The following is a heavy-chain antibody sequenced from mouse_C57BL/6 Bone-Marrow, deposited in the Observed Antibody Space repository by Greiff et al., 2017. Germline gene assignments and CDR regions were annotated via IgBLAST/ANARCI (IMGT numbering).Heavy chain of an antibody. V-gene: IGHV5-4*03. CDR3: ARGIYYWYFDV. Sequence: DVMLVESGGGLVKPGGSLKLSCAASGFTFSSYAMSWVRQTPEKRLEWVATISDGGSYTYYPDNVKGRFTFSRDNAKNNLYLQMSHLKSEDTAMYYCARGIYYWYFDVWGTGTTVTVSS. CDR2: ISDGGSYT. D-gene: IGHD1-1*01. J-gene: IGHJ1*03. CDR1: GFTFSSYA.